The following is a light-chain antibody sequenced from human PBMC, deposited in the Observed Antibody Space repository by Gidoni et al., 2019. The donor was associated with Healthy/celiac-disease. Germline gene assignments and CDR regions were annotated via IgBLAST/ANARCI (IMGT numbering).Light chain of an antibody. Sequence: DSQMTQSPSSPSASVGDRVTITCRASQAIGIYLAWYQQKAGKVPKLLIFGASTLQSGVPSRFSGGGSGTDFTLTISGLQPEDVATYYCQTYNSAPQWTFGQGTKVEIK. CDR1: QAIGIY. CDR2: GAS. V-gene: IGKV1-27*01. CDR3: QTYNSAPQWT. J-gene: IGKJ1*01.